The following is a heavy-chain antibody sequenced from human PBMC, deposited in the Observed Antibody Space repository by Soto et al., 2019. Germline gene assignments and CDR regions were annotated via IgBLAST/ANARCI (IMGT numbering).Heavy chain of an antibody. V-gene: IGHV3-23*01. Sequence: EVQLLESGGGLVQPGGSLRLSCAASGFTFSNYATSWVRQAPGKGLEWVSAISASGGSTYYADSVKGRFTISRDSSKNTLYLQMNSLRVEDTAIYYCAKDTGYITAYFDYWGQGTLVTVSS. J-gene: IGHJ4*01. CDR3: AKDTGYITAYFDY. CDR1: GFTFSNYA. CDR2: ISASGGST. D-gene: IGHD1-20*01.